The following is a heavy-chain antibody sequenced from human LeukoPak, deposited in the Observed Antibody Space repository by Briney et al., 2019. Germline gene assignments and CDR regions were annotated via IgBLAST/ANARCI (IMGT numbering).Heavy chain of an antibody. CDR1: GGSFSGYY. V-gene: IGHV4-34*01. J-gene: IGHJ4*02. CDR2: INHSGST. Sequence: PSETLSLTCAVYGGSFSGYYWSWIRQPPGKGLEWIGEINHSGSTNYNPSLKSRVTISVGTSKNQFSLKLSSVTAADTAVYYCASKIGGATRDYWGQGTLVTVSS. CDR3: ASKIGGATRDY. D-gene: IGHD1-26*01.